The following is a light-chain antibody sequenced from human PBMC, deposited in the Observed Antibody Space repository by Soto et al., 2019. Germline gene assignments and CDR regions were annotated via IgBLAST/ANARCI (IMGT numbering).Light chain of an antibody. CDR1: QSISSW. CDR2: KVS. Sequence: DIKLTQSPSTLSACVVDRGTIXFLASQSISSWLAWYQQKPGKAPNLLIYKVSSLESGVPSRFSGSGSGTDFTLTITSLQPEDFATYYCQQVNSFPWTFGQGTKVDIK. V-gene: IGKV1-5*03. J-gene: IGKJ1*01. CDR3: QQVNSFPWT.